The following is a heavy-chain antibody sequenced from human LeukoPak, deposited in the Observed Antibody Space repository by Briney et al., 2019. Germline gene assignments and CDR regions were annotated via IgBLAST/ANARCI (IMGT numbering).Heavy chain of an antibody. CDR1: GGSFSGYY. V-gene: IGHV4-34*01. D-gene: IGHD2-15*01. CDR3: AREDCSGGSCYWFDS. CDR2: INHGGST. Sequence: SETLSLTCAVYGGSFSGYYWSWIRQPPGKGLEWIGEINHGGSTNYNPSLKSRVTISVDTSKNQFSLKLNFVTAADTAVYYCAREDCSGGSCYWFDSWGQGTLVTVSS. J-gene: IGHJ5*01.